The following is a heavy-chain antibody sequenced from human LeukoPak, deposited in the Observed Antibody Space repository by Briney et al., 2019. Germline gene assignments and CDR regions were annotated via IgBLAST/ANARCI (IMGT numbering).Heavy chain of an antibody. V-gene: IGHV3-30*18. D-gene: IGHD6-19*01. CDR3: AKWKRVGYSSGWSDY. J-gene: IGHJ4*02. CDR1: GFTFSRYG. CDR2: ISYDGSNK. Sequence: GGSLRLSCAASGFTFSRYGMHWVRQAPGKGLEWVAFISYDGSNKYYADSVKGRFTISRDNSKNTLYLQMNSLRAEDTAVYYCAKWKRVGYSSGWSDYCGQGTLVTVSS.